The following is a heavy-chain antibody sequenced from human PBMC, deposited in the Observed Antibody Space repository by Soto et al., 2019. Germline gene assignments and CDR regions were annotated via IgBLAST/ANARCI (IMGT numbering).Heavy chain of an antibody. CDR1: GYTFTGYY. J-gene: IGHJ5*02. Sequence: SSVKVSCKASGYTFTGYYMHWVRQAPGQGLEWMGWINPNSGGTNYAQKSQGRVTMTRDTSISTAYMELSRLRSDDTAVYYCARVPYNWNVRDINWFDPWGQGNLVTVSS. CDR2: INPNSGGT. V-gene: IGHV1-2*02. D-gene: IGHD1-1*01. CDR3: ARVPYNWNVRDINWFDP.